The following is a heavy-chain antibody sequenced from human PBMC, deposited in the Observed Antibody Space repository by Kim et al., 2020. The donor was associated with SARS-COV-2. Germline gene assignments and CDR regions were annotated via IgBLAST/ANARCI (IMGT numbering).Heavy chain of an antibody. J-gene: IGHJ4*02. Sequence: GSTTYTPSLKSRVTISVDTSKNQFSLKLSSVTAADTAVYYCARARNFDYWGQGTLVTVSS. CDR3: ARARNFDY. CDR2: GST. V-gene: IGHV4-34*01.